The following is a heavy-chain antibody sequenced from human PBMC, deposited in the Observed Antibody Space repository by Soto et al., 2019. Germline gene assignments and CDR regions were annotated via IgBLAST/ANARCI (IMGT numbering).Heavy chain of an antibody. Sequence: QVQLQESGPGLVKPSQTLSLTCTVSGGSISSGDYYWSWIRQPPGKGLEWIGYIYYSGSTYYNPSLKSRVTISVDTSKTQFSLKLSAVTAADTAVYYCARERPDGARLDPWGQGTLVTVSS. CDR2: IYYSGST. V-gene: IGHV4-30-4*01. CDR1: GGSISSGDYY. CDR3: ARERPDGARLDP. J-gene: IGHJ5*02. D-gene: IGHD6-6*01.